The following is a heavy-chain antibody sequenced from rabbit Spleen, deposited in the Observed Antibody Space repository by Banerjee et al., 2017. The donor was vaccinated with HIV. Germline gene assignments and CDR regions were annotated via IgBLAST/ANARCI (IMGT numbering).Heavy chain of an antibody. CDR3: SRDLTAATIVLFSSLPF. D-gene: IGHD6-1*01. CDR1: GIDFSSGYD. J-gene: IGHJ4*01. V-gene: IGHV1S40*01. CDR2: IDGRFGST. Sequence: QSLEESGGDLVKPGASLTLTCTASGIDFSSGYDAYWVRQAPGKGLEWIASIDGRFGSTYYASWANGRFTISETSSTTVTLQMSSLPAAVTSTSFCSRDLTAATIVLFSSLPFWCPGPLFTVS.